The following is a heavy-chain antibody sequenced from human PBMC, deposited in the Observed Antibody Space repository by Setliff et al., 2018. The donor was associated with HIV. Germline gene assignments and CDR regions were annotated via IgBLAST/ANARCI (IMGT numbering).Heavy chain of an antibody. CDR1: GYTFTGYD. CDR2: ISPNSGDT. D-gene: IGHD6-13*01. J-gene: IGHJ5*02. CDR3: AREGHLAAPGSSEFDP. V-gene: IGHV1-2*06. Sequence: ASVKVSCKASGYTFTGYDIHWVRQAPGQGLEWMGRISPNSGDTNYAQRFQGRLTVTTDTSTSTVYLELRLLTSDDTAIYYCAREGHLAAPGSSEFDPWGQGTLVTVSS.